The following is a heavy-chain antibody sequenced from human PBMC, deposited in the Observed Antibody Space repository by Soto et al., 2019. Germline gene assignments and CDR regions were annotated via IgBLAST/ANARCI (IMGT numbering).Heavy chain of an antibody. Sequence: SETLSLTCTVSGGSISSYYWSWIRQPPGKGLGWIGYIYYSGSTNYNPSLKSRITISVDTSTNQFSLKLSSVTAADTALYYCAREGKYYYGMDVWGQGTTVTVSS. CDR2: IYYSGST. V-gene: IGHV4-59*01. CDR1: GGSISSYY. J-gene: IGHJ6*02. CDR3: AREGKYYYGMDV.